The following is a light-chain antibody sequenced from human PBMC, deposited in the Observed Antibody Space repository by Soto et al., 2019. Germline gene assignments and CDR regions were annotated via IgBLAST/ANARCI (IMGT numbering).Light chain of an antibody. CDR3: QVWDNSPDHRYV. J-gene: IGLJ1*01. V-gene: IGLV3-21*02. Sequence: SYALTQPPSVSFAPGQTATITCMGNNIGSKTVHWYQQNPGQAPVLVVFDDSDRLSGIPERFSGSNSGNTATLTISRVEAGDEADYYCQVWDNSPDHRYVFGTGTKVTAL. CDR1: NIGSKT. CDR2: DDS.